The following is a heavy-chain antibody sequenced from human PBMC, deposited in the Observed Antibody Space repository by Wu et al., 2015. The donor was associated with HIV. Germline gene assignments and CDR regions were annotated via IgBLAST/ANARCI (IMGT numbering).Heavy chain of an antibody. CDR1: GYTFTGYY. J-gene: IGHJ3*02. CDR3: TRGQRLIRGAFDI. D-gene: IGHD6-25*01. Sequence: QMQLVQSGAEVKKPGASVKVSCKASGYTFTGYYMHWVRQAPGQRLEWMGLIYPPDGSTSYPQNFQGGVTMTRDTSTSTVYMELTSLRFEDTAIYYCTRGQRLIRGAFDIWGQGTTVIVSS. V-gene: IGHV1-46*03. CDR2: IYPPDGST.